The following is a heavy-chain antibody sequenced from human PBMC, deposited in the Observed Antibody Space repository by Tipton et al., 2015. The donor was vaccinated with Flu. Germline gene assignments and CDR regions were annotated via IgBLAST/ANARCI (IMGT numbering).Heavy chain of an antibody. CDR3: ARDLWNDRRAYYYYGVDV. V-gene: IGHV4-39*06. CDR2: IYYSGTT. D-gene: IGHD1-1*01. J-gene: IGHJ6*02. CDR1: GDSISTTIYY. Sequence: LRLSCTVSGDSISTTIYYWGWVHQPPGKGLEWIGSIYYSGTTYYNPSLKSRVTISVDSSKNEFPLTLASLTAADTAVYYCARDLWNDRRAYYYYGVDVWGQGTTVTVSS.